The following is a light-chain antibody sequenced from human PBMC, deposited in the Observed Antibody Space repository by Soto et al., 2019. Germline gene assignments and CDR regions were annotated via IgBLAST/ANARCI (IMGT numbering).Light chain of an antibody. CDR1: SSDVGGYNY. Sequence: QSVLTQPASVSGSPGQSITISCTGTSSDVGGYNYVSWYQQHPGKAPKLIIFEVSNRPSGTSTRFSGSKSGSTASLTISGLQAEDEADYYCSSYTTSTILVFGGGTKLTVL. J-gene: IGLJ3*02. CDR2: EVS. CDR3: SSYTTSTILV. V-gene: IGLV2-14*01.